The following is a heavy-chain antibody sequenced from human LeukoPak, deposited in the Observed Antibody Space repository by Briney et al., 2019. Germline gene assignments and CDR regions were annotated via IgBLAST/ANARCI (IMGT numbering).Heavy chain of an antibody. V-gene: IGHV1-8*01. CDR3: GTLLSNGPFDY. CDR2: MNPNSGNT. CDR1: GYTFTSYD. Sequence: GASVKVSCKASGYTFTSYDINWVRQATGQGLEWMGWMNPNSGNTGYAQRFQGRATMTRNTSISTAYMELSSLRSEDTAVYYCGTLLSNGPFDYWGQGTLVTVSS. J-gene: IGHJ4*03.